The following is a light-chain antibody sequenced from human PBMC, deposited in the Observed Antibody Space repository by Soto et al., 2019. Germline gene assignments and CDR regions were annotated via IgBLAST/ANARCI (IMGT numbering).Light chain of an antibody. CDR3: QQYGSSPIT. J-gene: IGKJ5*01. CDR1: QSVSSSF. V-gene: IGKV3-20*01. CDR2: GAS. Sequence: IVLTQSPGTLSLSPGERATLSCRASQSVSSSFLAWYQQRPGQAPRLLIYGASSRATGIPDRFSGGGSETDFTLTISSLEPEDFAVYYCQQYGSSPITFGQGTRLEIK.